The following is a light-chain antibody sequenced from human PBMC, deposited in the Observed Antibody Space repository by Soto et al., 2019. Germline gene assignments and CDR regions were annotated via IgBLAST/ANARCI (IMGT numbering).Light chain of an antibody. CDR2: GNG. CDR1: SSNIGSNF. J-gene: IGLJ1*01. CDR3: QTYDSSLSGLFV. Sequence: QSVLTQPPSVSAAPGQKVTISCSGTSSNIGSNFVSWYQQLIGTAPKLLIFGNGNRPSGVPDRFSGSKSDTSASLAITGLQAEDEADYYCQTYDSSLSGLFVFGTGTKVTVL. V-gene: IGLV1-40*01.